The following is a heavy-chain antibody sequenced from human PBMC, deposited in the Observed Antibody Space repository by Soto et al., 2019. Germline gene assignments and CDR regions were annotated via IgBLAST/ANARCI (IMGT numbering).Heavy chain of an antibody. V-gene: IGHV1-18*01. Sequence: QIKLVQSGAGVKKPGAPGKVSCEASGYIFTSYGISWVRQAPGQGLEWMGWISVHNGNTNYAQNLQGRVTMTTDTSTGTAYMELRNLKSDDTAMYYCARRDYGDYWFDPWGQGTLVTVSS. CDR3: ARRDYGDYWFDP. D-gene: IGHD4-17*01. CDR1: GYIFTSYG. J-gene: IGHJ5*02. CDR2: ISVHNGNT.